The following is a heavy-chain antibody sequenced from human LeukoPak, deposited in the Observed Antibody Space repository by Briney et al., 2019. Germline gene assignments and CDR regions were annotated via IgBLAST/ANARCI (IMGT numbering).Heavy chain of an antibody. D-gene: IGHD3-3*01. V-gene: IGHV1-2*02. CDR3: ARVHDYRVLRFLEWGSNHDPARGIDY. CDR1: GYTFTGYY. CDR2: INPNSGGT. Sequence: ASVKVSCKASGYTFTGYYMHWVRQAPGQGLEWMGWINPNSGGTNYAQKFQGRVTMTRDTSISTAYMELSRLRSDDTAVYYCARVHDYRVLRFLEWGSNHDPARGIDYWGQGTLVTVSS. J-gene: IGHJ4*02.